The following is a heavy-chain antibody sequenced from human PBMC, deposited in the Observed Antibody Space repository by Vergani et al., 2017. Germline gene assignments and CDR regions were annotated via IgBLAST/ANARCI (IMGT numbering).Heavy chain of an antibody. J-gene: IGHJ3*02. CDR2: IYTSGST. V-gene: IGHV4-61*02. D-gene: IGHD3-16*01. CDR3: ARGNPYVDFDI. CDR1: GVSSSSDSFF. Sequence: QVQLQESGPRLVKPSQTLSLTCTVSGVSSSSDSFFLSWIRQPAGKGLEWIGHIYTSGSTKYNPSLKSRLSISADMSKNQFSLKLTSVTAADTAVYFCARGNPYVDFDIWGQGTMITVSS.